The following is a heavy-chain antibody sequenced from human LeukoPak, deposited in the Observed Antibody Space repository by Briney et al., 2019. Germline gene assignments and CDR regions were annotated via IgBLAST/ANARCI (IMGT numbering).Heavy chain of an antibody. V-gene: IGHV4-61*02. D-gene: IGHD2-21*01. Sequence: PSQTLSLTCTVSGGSISSGSYYWSWIRQPAGKGLEWIGRIYTSGSTNYNPSLKSRVTMSVDTSKNQFSLKLSSVTAADTAVYYCARVGGEPFDPWGQGTLVTVSS. CDR3: ARVGGEPFDP. CDR1: GGSISSGSYY. J-gene: IGHJ5*02. CDR2: IYTSGST.